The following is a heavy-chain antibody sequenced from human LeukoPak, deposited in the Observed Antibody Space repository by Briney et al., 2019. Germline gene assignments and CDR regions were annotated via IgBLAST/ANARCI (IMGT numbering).Heavy chain of an antibody. CDR2: ISYDGSNK. CDR1: GFTFSSYG. V-gene: IGHV3-30*18. CDR3: AKSDDIVATIYDC. Sequence: GGSLSLSCAASGFTFSSYGMHWVRQAPGKGLEWVAVISYDGSNKYYADSVKGRFTISRDNSKNALYLQMNSLRAEDTAVYYCAKSDDIVATIYDCWGQGTLVTVSS. J-gene: IGHJ4*02. D-gene: IGHD5-12*01.